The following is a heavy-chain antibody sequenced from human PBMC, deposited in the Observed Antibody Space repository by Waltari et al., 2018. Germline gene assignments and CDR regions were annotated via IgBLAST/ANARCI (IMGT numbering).Heavy chain of an antibody. J-gene: IGHJ4*02. V-gene: IGHV3-23*01. CDR3: AKDRGDWNYNFDY. CDR2: LRGASSSS. Sequence: EVQLLESGGGLVQPGGSLRLSCATSGFTFSSYAMSWVRQTPGKGLGWVSALRGASSSSHSADSVKGRFTIYRDNSKNTLYLQMNGLRVEDTAIYYCAKDRGDWNYNFDYWGQGTPVTVSS. CDR1: GFTFSSYA. D-gene: IGHD1-7*01.